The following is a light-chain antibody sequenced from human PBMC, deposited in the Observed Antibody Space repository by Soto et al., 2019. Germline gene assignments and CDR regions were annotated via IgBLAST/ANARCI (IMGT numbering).Light chain of an antibody. J-gene: IGKJ1*01. CDR3: QQYNNWPQT. Sequence: ETMMTQSPDTLSVSNGERATLSCRASQSLRSSLAWYQQKPGQAPRLLIYDASTRATGIPARFSGSGSGTDFTLTISGLQSEDFAVYYCQQYNNWPQTFGQGTKVDIK. CDR1: QSLRSS. V-gene: IGKV3-15*01. CDR2: DAS.